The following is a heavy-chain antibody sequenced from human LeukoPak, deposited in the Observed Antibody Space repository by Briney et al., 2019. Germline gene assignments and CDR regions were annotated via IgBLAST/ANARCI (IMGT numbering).Heavy chain of an antibody. J-gene: IGHJ3*02. CDR1: GFTYNSYS. Sequence: PGGSLTLPCAASGFTYNSYSMSWLRQAPGKGLEWVANIKQDGSEKDYVDSVKGRFTISRDNAQSSLYLQMNRLRAEDTAVYCCARDKRDVADALDIWGQGTLVTVSS. CDR3: ARDKRDVADALDI. CDR2: IKQDGSEK. D-gene: IGHD3-16*01. V-gene: IGHV3-7*04.